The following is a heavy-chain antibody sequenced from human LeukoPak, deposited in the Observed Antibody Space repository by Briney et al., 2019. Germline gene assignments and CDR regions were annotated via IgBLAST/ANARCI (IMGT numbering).Heavy chain of an antibody. V-gene: IGHV3-23*01. Sequence: GGSLRLSCAASGFTFSSYAMSWVRQAPGKGLEWVSSISRSSTYIYYADSVKGRFTISRDNSKNTIYLQMNSLRVEVTAVYYCAKLSGWTGWFFDYWGQGTVVTVSS. J-gene: IGHJ4*02. CDR2: ISRSSTYI. D-gene: IGHD6-19*01. CDR3: AKLSGWTGWFFDY. CDR1: GFTFSSYA.